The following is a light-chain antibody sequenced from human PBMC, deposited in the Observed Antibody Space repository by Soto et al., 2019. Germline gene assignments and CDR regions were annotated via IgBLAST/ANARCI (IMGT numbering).Light chain of an antibody. J-gene: IGLJ3*02. V-gene: IGLV2-11*01. Sequence: QSALTQPRSVSGSPGQSVTISCTGTNSDIGGYNYVSWYQQHPGKAPKVMIYDVSRRPSGVPDRFSGSKSGNTASLTISGLQAEDEADYYCCSYAPTYTVWVFGGVTKLTVL. CDR2: DVS. CDR3: CSYAPTYTVWV. CDR1: NSDIGGYNY.